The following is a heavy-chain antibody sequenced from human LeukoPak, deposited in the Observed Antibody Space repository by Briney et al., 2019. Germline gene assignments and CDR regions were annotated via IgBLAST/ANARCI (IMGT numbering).Heavy chain of an antibody. CDR2: IYYSGST. J-gene: IGHJ4*02. CDR3: ARHSIVGQWLVPFDY. Sequence: SETLSLTCTVSGGSISSYYWSWIRQPPGKGLEWIGYIYYSGSTNYNPSLKSRVTISVDTSKNQFSLKLSSVTAADTAVYYCARHSIVGQWLVPFDYWGQGTLVTVSS. D-gene: IGHD6-19*01. CDR1: GGSISSYY. V-gene: IGHV4-59*08.